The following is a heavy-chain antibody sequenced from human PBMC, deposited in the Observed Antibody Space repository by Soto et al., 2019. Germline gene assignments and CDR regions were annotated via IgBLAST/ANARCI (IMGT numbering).Heavy chain of an antibody. CDR2: ISGSGDST. CDR3: AKASPGGFGILDF. D-gene: IGHD3-10*01. Sequence: EVQLLESGGDLVQPGGSLRLSCAASGFTLSNYAMNWVRQAPGKGLEWVSGISGSGDSTHYLDSVKGRFTISRDNSKNTLYLQMNSLRAEDSAVYYCAKASPGGFGILDFWGPGTLVTVSS. CDR1: GFTLSNYA. V-gene: IGHV3-23*01. J-gene: IGHJ4*02.